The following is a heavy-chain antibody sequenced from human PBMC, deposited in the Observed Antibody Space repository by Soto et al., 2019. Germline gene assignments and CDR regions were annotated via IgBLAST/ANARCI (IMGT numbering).Heavy chain of an antibody. J-gene: IGHJ4*02. D-gene: IGHD5-12*01. CDR3: VKTGYSGYGWDY. V-gene: IGHV3-64D*06. Sequence: EVQLVESGGGLVQPGGSLRLSCSASGFTFSNYAMHWVRQAPGKGLEYVSVISSNGGNTYYADSVKGRFTISRDNSKNTLYLQMSRLGAEDTAVYYCVKTGYSGYGWDYWGQGTLVTVSS. CDR1: GFTFSNYA. CDR2: ISSNGGNT.